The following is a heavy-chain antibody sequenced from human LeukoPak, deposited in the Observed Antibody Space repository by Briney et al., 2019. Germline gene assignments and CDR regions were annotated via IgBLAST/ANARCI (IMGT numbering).Heavy chain of an antibody. CDR1: GFIFSSYG. Sequence: GGSLRLSCAASGFIFSSYGMHWVRQAPGKGPEWVAVIWSDGSNKYNADSVKGRFTISRDNSKNTLYLEMNSLRAEDTAVYYCARDKGRNVIWTLEYWGQGTLVTVSS. CDR3: ARDKGRNVIWTLEY. D-gene: IGHD2-15*01. J-gene: IGHJ4*02. CDR2: IWSDGSNK. V-gene: IGHV3-33*01.